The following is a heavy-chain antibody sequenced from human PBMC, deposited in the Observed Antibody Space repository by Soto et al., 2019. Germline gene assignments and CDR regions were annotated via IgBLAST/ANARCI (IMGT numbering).Heavy chain of an antibody. CDR3: ASGLMHCSGGSCYSFRYYRLDV. J-gene: IGHJ6*02. CDR2: IWYDGSNK. Sequence: GGSLRLSCAASGFTFSSYGMHWVRQAPGKGLGWVAVIWYDGSNKYYADSVKGRFTISRDNAKNTLYLEMNSLRAEDTVVYYCASGLMHCSGGSCYSFRYYRLDVWGQGTTVTVSS. V-gene: IGHV3-33*01. D-gene: IGHD2-15*01. CDR1: GFTFSSYG.